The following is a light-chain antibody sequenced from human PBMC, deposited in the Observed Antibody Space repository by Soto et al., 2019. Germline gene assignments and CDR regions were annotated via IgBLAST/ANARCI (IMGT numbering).Light chain of an antibody. V-gene: IGKV3-15*01. CDR1: QSVSGN. Sequence: EIVMTRSPATLSVSPGERAALSCRASQSVSGNLAWYQQTPGQAPRLLIYGASTRATGIPARFSGSGFGTEFTLTISSLKSEDFAVYYCQQYNYRPPALGQGTRLEI. J-gene: IGKJ5*01. CDR3: QQYNYRPPA. CDR2: GAS.